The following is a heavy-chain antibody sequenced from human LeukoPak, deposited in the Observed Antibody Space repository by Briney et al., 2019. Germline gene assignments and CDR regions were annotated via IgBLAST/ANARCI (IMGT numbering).Heavy chain of an antibody. J-gene: IGHJ5*02. CDR3: ARGGGNYLFFCDRGRLDL. CDR1: NGSFSNYY. Sequence: SVTLSLTCAVNNGSFSNYYWTWIRQSPGKGLQWIGEISRSGTTNYNPSLKSRLTLSMDESKNHLSLTLTSVTAADTALYFCARGGGNYLFFCDRGRLDLWGQGTLVTVSS. V-gene: IGHV4-34*01. D-gene: IGHD2-15*01. CDR2: ISRSGTT.